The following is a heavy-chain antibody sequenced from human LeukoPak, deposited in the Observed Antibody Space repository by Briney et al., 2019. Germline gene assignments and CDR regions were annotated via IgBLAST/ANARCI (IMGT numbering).Heavy chain of an antibody. J-gene: IGHJ4*02. D-gene: IGHD3-22*01. CDR3: ASLFYYYDSSGYYWGYFDY. Sequence: SETLSLTCTVSGDSISSYSWSWIRQPPGKGLEWIGYIYYSGSTNYNPSLKSRVTISVDTSKNQFSLKLSSVTAADTAVYYCASLFYYYDSSGYYWGYFDYWGQGTLVTVSS. V-gene: IGHV4-59*01. CDR1: GDSISSYS. CDR2: IYYSGST.